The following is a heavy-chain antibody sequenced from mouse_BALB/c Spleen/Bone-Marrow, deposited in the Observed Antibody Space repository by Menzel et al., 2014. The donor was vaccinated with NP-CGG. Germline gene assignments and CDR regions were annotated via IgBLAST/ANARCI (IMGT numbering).Heavy chain of an antibody. CDR1: GFTFSSYS. Sequence: EVKLMESGGGLVKPGGSLKLSCAASGFTFSSYSMSWVRQTPEKRLEWVATISSGGHDTYYPDSVKGRFTISRDNAKNSLYLQMSSLKSEGTAVYYCSKDGGYDYSYYFDYWGQGATLTVSS. CDR3: SKDGGYDYSYYFDY. J-gene: IGHJ2*01. D-gene: IGHD2-4*01. CDR2: ISSGGHDT. V-gene: IGHV5-6-4*01.